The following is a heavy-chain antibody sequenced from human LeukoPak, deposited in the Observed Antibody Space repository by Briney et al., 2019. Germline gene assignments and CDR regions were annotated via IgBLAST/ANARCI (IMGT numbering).Heavy chain of an antibody. D-gene: IGHD1-26*01. CDR2: IKQDGSEK. J-gene: IGHJ4*02. CDR3: APTPKFKWELDY. CDR1: GFTFSSYW. V-gene: IGHV3-7*01. Sequence: GGSLRLSCAASGFTFSSYWMSWVRQAPGKGLEWVANIKQDGSEKYYVDSVKGRFTISRDNAKNSLYLQMNSLRAADTAVYYGAPTPKFKWELDYGAREPLVTVP.